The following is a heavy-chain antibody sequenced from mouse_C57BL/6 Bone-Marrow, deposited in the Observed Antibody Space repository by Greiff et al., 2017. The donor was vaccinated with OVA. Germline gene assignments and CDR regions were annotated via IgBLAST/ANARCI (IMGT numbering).Heavy chain of an antibody. CDR3: VRGLLRFHYYAMDY. CDR1: GFTFNTYA. V-gene: IGHV10-3*01. CDR2: IRSKSSNYAT. J-gene: IGHJ4*01. Sequence: DVQLQESGGGLVQPKGSLKLSCAASGFTFNTYAMHWVRQAPGKGLEWVARIRSKSSNYATYYADSVKDRFTISRDDSQSMLYLQMNNLKTEDTAMYYCVRGLLRFHYYAMDYWGQGTSVTVSS. D-gene: IGHD2-3*01.